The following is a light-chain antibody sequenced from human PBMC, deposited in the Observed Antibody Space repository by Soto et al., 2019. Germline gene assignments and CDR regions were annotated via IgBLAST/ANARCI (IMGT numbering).Light chain of an antibody. CDR3: QQRSNWQLT. J-gene: IGKJ4*01. CDR1: QSVSSY. V-gene: IGKV3-11*01. Sequence: EIVWTQTPDTLAVSPGEKKTLSCRASQSVSSYLAWYQQKPGQAPRLLIYDASNRATGIPARFSGSGSGTDFTLTISSLEPEDFAVYYCQQRSNWQLTFGGGTKVDIK. CDR2: DAS.